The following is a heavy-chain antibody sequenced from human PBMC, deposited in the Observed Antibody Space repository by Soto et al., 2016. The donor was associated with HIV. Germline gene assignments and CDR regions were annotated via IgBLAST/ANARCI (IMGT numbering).Heavy chain of an antibody. D-gene: IGHD6-13*01. CDR1: GFTVSSNY. V-gene: IGHV3-53*02. CDR2: IYSGGST. CDR3: ARDGIAAAGTNDAFDI. J-gene: IGHJ3*02. Sequence: EVQLVETGGGLIQPGGSLRLSCAASGFTVSSNYMSWVRQAPGKGLEWVSVIYSGGSTYYADSVKGRFTISRDNSKNTLYLQMNSLRAEDTAVYYCARDGIAAAGTNDAFDIWGQGTMVTVSS.